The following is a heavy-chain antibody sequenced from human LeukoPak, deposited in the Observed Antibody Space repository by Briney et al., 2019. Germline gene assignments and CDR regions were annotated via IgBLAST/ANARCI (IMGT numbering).Heavy chain of an antibody. D-gene: IGHD2-15*01. CDR2: INPNSGGT. J-gene: IGHJ5*02. Sequence: ASVKVSCKASGYTFTGYYMHWVRQAPGQGLEWMGWINPNSGGTNYAQKFQGWLTMTRDTSISTAYMELSRLRSDDTAVYYCARGLVVVAAVEVNWFDPWGQGTLVTVSS. V-gene: IGHV1-2*04. CDR1: GYTFTGYY. CDR3: ARGLVVVAAVEVNWFDP.